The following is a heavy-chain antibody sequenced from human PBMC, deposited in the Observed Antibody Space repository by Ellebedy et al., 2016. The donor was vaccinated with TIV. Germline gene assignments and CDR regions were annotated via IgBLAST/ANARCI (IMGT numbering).Heavy chain of an antibody. CDR1: GFTFSSYS. V-gene: IGHV3-48*02. CDR3: ARPDYSSNWYFDL. D-gene: IGHD4-11*01. J-gene: IGHJ2*01. CDR2: ISSSSSTI. Sequence: GESLKISCAASGFTFSSYSMNWVRQAPGKGLEWVSYISSSSSTINYADSVKGRFTISRDNAKNSLYLQMNSLRDEDTAVYYCARPDYSSNWYFDLWGRGTLVTVSS.